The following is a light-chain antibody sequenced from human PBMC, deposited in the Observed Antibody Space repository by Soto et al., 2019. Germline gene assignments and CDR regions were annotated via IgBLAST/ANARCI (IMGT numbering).Light chain of an antibody. Sequence: QSVLTQPASVSGSPGQSIAISRTGTSSDVGGYNYVSWYQQHPGKAPKLMIYDVSNRPSGVSNRFSGSKSGNTASLTISGLQAEDEADYYCSSYTRSTIYVFGSGTKLTVL. J-gene: IGLJ1*01. CDR3: SSYTRSTIYV. CDR2: DVS. V-gene: IGLV2-14*01. CDR1: SSDVGGYNY.